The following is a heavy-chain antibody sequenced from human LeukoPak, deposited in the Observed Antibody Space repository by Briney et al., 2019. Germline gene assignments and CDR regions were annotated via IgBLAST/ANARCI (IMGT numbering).Heavy chain of an antibody. J-gene: IGHJ6*03. D-gene: IGHD3-10*01. Sequence: PSETLSLTCTVSGGSISSYYWSWIRQPPGKGLEWIGYIYYSGSSNYNPSLKSRVTISVDTSKNQFSLKLSSVTAADTAVYYCARGGSGTYYMDVWGKGTTVTISS. V-gene: IGHV4-59*01. CDR3: ARGGSGTYYMDV. CDR1: GGSISSYY. CDR2: IYYSGSS.